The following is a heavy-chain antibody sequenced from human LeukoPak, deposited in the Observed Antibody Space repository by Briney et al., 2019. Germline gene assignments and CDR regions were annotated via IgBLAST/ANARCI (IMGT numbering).Heavy chain of an antibody. Sequence: SETLSLTCAVYGGSFSGYYWSWIRQPPGKGLEWIGEINHSGSTNYNPSLKSRVTISVDTSKNQFSLKLSSVTAADTAVYYCAGARYCSGGSCPYYYYYGMDVWGKGTTVTVSS. D-gene: IGHD2-15*01. J-gene: IGHJ6*04. CDR3: AGARYCSGGSCPYYYYYGMDV. CDR1: GGSFSGYY. V-gene: IGHV4-34*01. CDR2: INHSGST.